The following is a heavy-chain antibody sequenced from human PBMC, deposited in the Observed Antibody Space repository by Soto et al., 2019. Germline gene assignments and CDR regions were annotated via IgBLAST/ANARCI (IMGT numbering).Heavy chain of an antibody. CDR2: IYYSGST. Sequence: SETLSLTCTVSGGSISSYYWSWIRQPPGKGLEWIGYIYYSGSTNYNPSLKSRVTISVDTSKNQFSLKLSSVTAADTAVYYCAREGPFVVVPAATYYYYMDVWGKGTTVTVSS. J-gene: IGHJ6*03. CDR1: GGSISSYY. D-gene: IGHD2-2*01. V-gene: IGHV4-59*01. CDR3: AREGPFVVVPAATYYYYMDV.